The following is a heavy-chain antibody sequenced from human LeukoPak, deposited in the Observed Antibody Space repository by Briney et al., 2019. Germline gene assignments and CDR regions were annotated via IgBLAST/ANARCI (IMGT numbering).Heavy chain of an antibody. J-gene: IGHJ3*02. CDR1: XXX. CDR2: XYYSGST. D-gene: IGHD5-12*01. CDR3: AGGLGSGYDSVDAFDI. Sequence: XXXWSWXRQPPXXGXEWIXXXYYSGSTNYNPSLTSRVTISVDTSKNQFSLKLSSVTAADTAVYYCAGGLGSGYDSVDAFDIWGQGTMVTVSS. V-gene: IGHV4-59*01.